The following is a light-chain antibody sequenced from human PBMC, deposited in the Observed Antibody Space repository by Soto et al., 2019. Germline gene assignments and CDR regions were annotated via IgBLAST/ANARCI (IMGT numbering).Light chain of an antibody. V-gene: IGKV3-11*01. J-gene: IGKJ4*01. CDR1: QSVASY. Sequence: EIVLTQSPATLSLSPGEKATLSCRASQSVASYLAWYQQKPGQAPRRLISDASNRATGVPARFSGSGSGTDFTLNITGLEPEDFATYYCQQRSNWPPGLTFGGGTKVEIK. CDR2: DAS. CDR3: QQRSNWPPGLT.